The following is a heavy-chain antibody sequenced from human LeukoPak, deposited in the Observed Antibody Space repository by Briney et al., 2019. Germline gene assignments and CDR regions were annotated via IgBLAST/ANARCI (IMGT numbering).Heavy chain of an antibody. CDR1: GYTFTDYY. J-gene: IGHJ4*02. V-gene: IGHV1-2*02. CDR2: SKPSSGGT. Sequence: GPSVKVSCKASGYTFTDYYLHWVRQAPGQGLEWMGWSKPSSGGTNYAQKFQGRVTMPRDTSISTPYMELSRLGSDDTRVYYCARDLKVRGPVDYWGQGSLVTVSS. CDR3: ARDLKVRGPVDY. D-gene: IGHD3-10*01.